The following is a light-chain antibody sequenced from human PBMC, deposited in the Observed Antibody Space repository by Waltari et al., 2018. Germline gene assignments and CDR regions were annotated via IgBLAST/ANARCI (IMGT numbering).Light chain of an antibody. J-gene: IGLJ3*02. Sequence: SYVLTQPPSVSVAPGQTARIACGGNDIGTKSVHWYQHKPGLAPLVFVYYDSDRPSKTPARFSGSNAGNSATLTISRVDAGDEADDYCQVWDSDTGHSGVFGGGTKLTVL. CDR1: DIGTKS. CDR2: YDS. CDR3: QVWDSDTGHSGV. V-gene: IGLV3-21*01.